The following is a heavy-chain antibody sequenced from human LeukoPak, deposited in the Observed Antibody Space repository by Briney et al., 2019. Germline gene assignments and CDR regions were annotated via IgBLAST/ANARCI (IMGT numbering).Heavy chain of an antibody. D-gene: IGHD3-22*01. V-gene: IGHV1-8*02. CDR1: GGTFSSYA. Sequence: ASVKVSCKASGGTFSSYAISWVRQAPGQGLEWTGWMNPNSGNTGYAQKFQGRVTMTRNTSISTAYMELSSLRSEDTAVYYCARGRNYYDSSGTRDWGQGTLVTVSS. CDR3: ARGRNYYDSSGTRD. CDR2: MNPNSGNT. J-gene: IGHJ4*02.